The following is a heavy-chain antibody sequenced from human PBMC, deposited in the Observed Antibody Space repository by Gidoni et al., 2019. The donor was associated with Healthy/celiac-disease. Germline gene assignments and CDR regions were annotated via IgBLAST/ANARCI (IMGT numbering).Heavy chain of an antibody. D-gene: IGHD6-19*01. CDR3: ARSSSGFIFDY. V-gene: IGHV5-51*01. CDR2: IYPGDSDT. Sequence: EVQLVQSGSEVKKPGESLKISCKVSGYSFISYWIGWVSQMPGKCLEWMGIIYPGDSDTRYSPSVQGQVTIAADKSISTAYLQWSSLKASDTAMYYCARSSSGFIFDYWGQGTLVTVSS. CDR1: GYSFISYW. J-gene: IGHJ4*02.